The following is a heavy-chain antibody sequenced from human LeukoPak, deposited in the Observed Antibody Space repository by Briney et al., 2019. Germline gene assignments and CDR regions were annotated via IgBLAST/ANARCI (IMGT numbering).Heavy chain of an antibody. D-gene: IGHD5-24*01. CDR2: IYYSGST. Sequence: PSETLSLTCTVSGGSISSSSYYWGWIRQPPGKGLEWIGSIYYSGSTYYNPSLKSRVTISVDTSKNQFSLKLSSVTAADTAVYYCARHVRGGWLQFSPFDYWGQGTLVTVSS. V-gene: IGHV4-39*01. CDR3: ARHVRGGWLQFSPFDY. J-gene: IGHJ4*02. CDR1: GGSISSSSYY.